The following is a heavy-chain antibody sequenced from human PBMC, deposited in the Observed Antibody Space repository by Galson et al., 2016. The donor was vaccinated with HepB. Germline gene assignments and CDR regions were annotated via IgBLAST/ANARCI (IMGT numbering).Heavy chain of an antibody. CDR2: ITPSGGGT. CDR3: ARPFYGEYYYFDY. V-gene: IGHV1-46*01. D-gene: IGHD4-17*01. CDR1: RYTFTTYW. J-gene: IGHJ4*02. Sequence: SVKVSCKASRYTFTTYWMHWVRQAPGQGLEWVGVITPSGGGTSYAQKFQGRVSTTSDTSTSTVYMQLISLRSEDTAVYYCARPFYGEYYYFDYWGQGTLVIVSS.